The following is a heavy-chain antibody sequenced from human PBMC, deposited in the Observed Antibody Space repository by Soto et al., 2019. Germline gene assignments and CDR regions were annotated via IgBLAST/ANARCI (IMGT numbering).Heavy chain of an antibody. CDR1: GFTFSTYG. V-gene: IGHV3-33*01. Sequence: GGSLRLSCAASGFTFSTYGMHWVGQAPGKGLEWVAVIWYDGSNELYADSGKGRFTVSRDNSKNTLYVQMNSLGAEDPAVYYCARDSRVAAPVWRYHFAYWGQGTPVTVSS. D-gene: IGHD6-6*01. J-gene: IGHJ4*02. CDR2: IWYDGSNE. CDR3: ARDSRVAAPVWRYHFAY.